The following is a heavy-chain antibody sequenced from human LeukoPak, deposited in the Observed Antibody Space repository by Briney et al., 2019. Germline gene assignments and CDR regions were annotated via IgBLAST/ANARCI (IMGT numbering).Heavy chain of an antibody. CDR1: GSTFNSYS. V-gene: IGHV3-21*01. D-gene: IGHD4-23*01. CDR2: ISSSSSYI. CDR3: ARAEGRWLRRDNWFDP. Sequence: PGGSLRLSCAASGSTFNSYSMNWVRQAPGKGLEWVSSISSSSSYIYYADSVKGRFTISRDNAKNSLYLQMNSLRAEDTAVYYCARAEGRWLRRDNWFDPWGQGTLVTVSS. J-gene: IGHJ5*02.